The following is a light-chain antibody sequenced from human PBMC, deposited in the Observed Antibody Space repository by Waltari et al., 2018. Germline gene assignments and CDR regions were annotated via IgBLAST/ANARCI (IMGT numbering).Light chain of an antibody. V-gene: IGLV1-44*01. CDR1: NSNIGSHN. Sequence: QSVLTQPPSASETPGQRVTISCSGSNSNIGSHNVNWYQQFPGTAPNLLNYRNNQRPSGVPDRFSASKSGTSASLAISGLQSEDEADYYCAAWDDSLNCVLFGGGTKLTVL. CDR3: AAWDDSLNCVL. CDR2: RNN. J-gene: IGLJ2*01.